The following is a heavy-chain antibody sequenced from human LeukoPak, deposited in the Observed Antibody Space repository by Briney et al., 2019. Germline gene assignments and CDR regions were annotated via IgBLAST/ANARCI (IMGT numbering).Heavy chain of an antibody. J-gene: IGHJ5*02. V-gene: IGHV1-2*02. CDR3: ARVLGVAAAQFDP. Sequence: ASVTVSCKASGYTFTGYYMHWVRQAPGQGLEWMGWINPNSGGTNYAQKFQGRVTMTRDTSISTAYMELSRLRSDDTAVYYCARVLGVAAAQFDPWGQGTLVTVSS. CDR2: INPNSGGT. D-gene: IGHD6-13*01. CDR1: GYTFTGYY.